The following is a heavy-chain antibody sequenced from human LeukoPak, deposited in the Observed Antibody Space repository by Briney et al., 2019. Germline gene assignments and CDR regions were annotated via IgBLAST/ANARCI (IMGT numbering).Heavy chain of an antibody. CDR2: ISHDGSKK. Sequence: GGSLRLSCAASGFAFSSYAVHWVRQAPGKGLECVAVISHDGSKKYYADSVKGRFTISRDNSKNTLYLQMNSLRAEDTAVYYCARGIVVVAATAFSAFDIWGQGTMVTVSS. J-gene: IGHJ3*02. CDR1: GFAFSSYA. V-gene: IGHV3-30-3*01. D-gene: IGHD2-15*01. CDR3: ARGIVVVAATAFSAFDI.